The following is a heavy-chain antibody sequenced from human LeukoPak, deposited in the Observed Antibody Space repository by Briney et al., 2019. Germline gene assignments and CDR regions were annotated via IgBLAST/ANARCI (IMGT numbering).Heavy chain of an antibody. V-gene: IGHV3-33*01. CDR1: GFTFSRYG. D-gene: IGHD2-2*01. CDR2: IWYDGNNK. Sequence: PGGSLRLSCAASGFTFSRYGMHWVRQAPGKGLEWVAVIWYDGNNKDYADSVKGRFTISRDNSKNKLSLQMNSLRVEDTAMYYCARVNCRSSSCYLASYFFDSWGQGTLVTVCS. J-gene: IGHJ5*01. CDR3: ARVNCRSSSCYLASYFFDS.